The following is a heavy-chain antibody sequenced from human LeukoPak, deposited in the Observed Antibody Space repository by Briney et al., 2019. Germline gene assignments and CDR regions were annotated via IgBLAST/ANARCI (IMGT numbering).Heavy chain of an antibody. D-gene: IGHD6-13*01. Sequence: GASVKVSCKASGYTFTGYYMHWVRQAPGQGLEWMGRIIPIFGTANYAQKFQGRVTITTDESTSTAYMELSSLRSEDTAVYYCASVYSSSWDRRANWFDPWGQGTLVTVSS. CDR1: GYTFTGYY. CDR3: ASVYSSSWDRRANWFDP. CDR2: IIPIFGTA. V-gene: IGHV1-69*05. J-gene: IGHJ5*02.